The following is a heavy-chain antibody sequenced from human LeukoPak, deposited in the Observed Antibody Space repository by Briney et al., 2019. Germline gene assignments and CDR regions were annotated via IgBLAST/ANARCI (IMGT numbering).Heavy chain of an antibody. CDR3: ARSLGDYGHYYYGMDV. V-gene: IGHV1-69*13. CDR2: IIPIFGTA. J-gene: IGHJ6*02. CDR1: GGTFSSYA. Sequence: SVKVPCKASGGTFSSYAISWVRQAPGQGLEWMGGIIPIFGTANYAQKFQGRVTITADESTSTAYMELSSLRSEDTAVYYCARSLGDYGHYYYGMDVWDQGTTVTVSS. D-gene: IGHD4-17*01.